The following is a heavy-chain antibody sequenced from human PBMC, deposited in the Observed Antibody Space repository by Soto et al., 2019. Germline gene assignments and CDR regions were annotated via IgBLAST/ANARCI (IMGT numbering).Heavy chain of an antibody. V-gene: IGHV3-33*01. CDR3: ARDPLDSSGYYLLDY. CDR1: GFTFSSYG. CDR2: IWYDGSNK. D-gene: IGHD3-22*01. Sequence: LSCAASGFTFSSYGMHWVRQAPGKGLEWVAVIWYDGSNKYYADSVKGRFTISRDNSKNTLYLQMNSLRAEDTAVYYCARDPLDSSGYYLLDYWGQGTLVTVSS. J-gene: IGHJ4*02.